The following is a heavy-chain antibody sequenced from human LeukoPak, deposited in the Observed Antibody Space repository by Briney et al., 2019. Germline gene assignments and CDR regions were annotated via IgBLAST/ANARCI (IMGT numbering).Heavy chain of an antibody. CDR3: ARDVPHNWFDT. V-gene: IGHV3-74*01. CDR1: GIIFGNNW. Sequence: PGGSLRLSCAASGIIFGNNWMHWVRQGPGKGLVWISRTNSDGGGAIYADSVTGRLTVSRDNAQNTLYLQMNGLRAEDTAVYYCARDVPHNWFDTWGQGTLVTVSS. CDR2: TNSDGGGA. J-gene: IGHJ5*02.